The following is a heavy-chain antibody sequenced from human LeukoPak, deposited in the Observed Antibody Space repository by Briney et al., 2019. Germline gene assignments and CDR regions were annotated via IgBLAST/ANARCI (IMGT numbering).Heavy chain of an antibody. D-gene: IGHD6-6*01. CDR2: ISSSSSYI. Sequence: GGSLRLSCAASGFTFSSYSMNWVRQAPGKGLEWVSSISSSSSYIYYADSVKGRFTISRDNAKNSLYLQMNSLRAEDTAVYYCARPYSHIAARPASWYFDLWGRGTLVTVSS. J-gene: IGHJ2*01. CDR3: ARPYSHIAARPASWYFDL. V-gene: IGHV3-21*01. CDR1: GFTFSSYS.